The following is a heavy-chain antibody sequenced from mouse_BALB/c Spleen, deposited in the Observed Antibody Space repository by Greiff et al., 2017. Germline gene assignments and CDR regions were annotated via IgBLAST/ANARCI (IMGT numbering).Heavy chain of an antibody. CDR1: GFSLTSYG. CDR2: IWAGGST. CDR3: DRERRDQAMDY. D-gene: IGHD3-3*01. J-gene: IGHJ4*01. V-gene: IGHV2-9*02. Sequence: VKLMESGPGLVAPSQSLSITCTVSGFSLTSYGVHWVRQPPGKGLEWLGVIWAGGSTNYNSALMSRLSISKDNSKSQVFLKMNSLQTDDTAMYYWDRERRDQAMDYWGQGTSVTVSS.